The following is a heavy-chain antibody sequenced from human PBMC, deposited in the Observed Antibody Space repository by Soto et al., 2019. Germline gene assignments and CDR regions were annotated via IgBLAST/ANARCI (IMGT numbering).Heavy chain of an antibody. V-gene: IGHV3-23*01. CDR3: AKEPTSTAEGAVER. Sequence: EVQLLESGGGLVQPGGSLRLSCTGSGFIFSSFAMSWVRQAPGKGLEWVSAISASGGNTYYPDSVTGRFTISRDISENPLYLQMSSLGAEDMAVYHCAKEPTSTAEGAVERWGRG. J-gene: IGHJ6*01. CDR1: GFIFSSFA. CDR2: ISASGGNT.